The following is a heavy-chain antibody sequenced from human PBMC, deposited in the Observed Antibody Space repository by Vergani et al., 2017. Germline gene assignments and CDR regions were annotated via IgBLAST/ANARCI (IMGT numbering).Heavy chain of an antibody. CDR3: ARGPLNAPFDY. D-gene: IGHD2-2*01. CDR1: GFTFSNAW. J-gene: IGHJ4*02. CDR2: IKSKTDGGTT. V-gene: IGHV3-15*01. Sequence: EVQLVESGGGLVKPGGSLRLSCAASGFTFSNAWMSWVRQAPGKGLEWVGRIKSKTDGGTTDYAAPVKGRFTISRDDSKNTLYLQMNSLRAEDTAVYYCARGPLNAPFDYWGQGTLVTVSS.